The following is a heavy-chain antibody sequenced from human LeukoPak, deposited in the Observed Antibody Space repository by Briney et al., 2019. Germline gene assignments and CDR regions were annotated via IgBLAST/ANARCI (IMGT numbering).Heavy chain of an antibody. J-gene: IGHJ5*02. CDR2: IYHSGST. V-gene: IGHV4-38-2*02. CDR3: ARDPNYGDYPTYNWFDP. D-gene: IGHD4-17*01. CDR1: GYSISSGYY. Sequence: SETLSLTCTVSGYSISSGYYWGWIRQPPGKGLEWIGSIYHSGSTYCNPSLKSRVTISVDTSKNQFSLKLSSVTAADTAVYYCARDPNYGDYPTYNWFDPWGQGTLVTVSS.